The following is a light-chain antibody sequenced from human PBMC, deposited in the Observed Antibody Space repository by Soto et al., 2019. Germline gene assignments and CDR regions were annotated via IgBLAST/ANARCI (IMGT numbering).Light chain of an antibody. CDR2: IKSDGSH. CDR3: QTWGSGIVV. J-gene: IGLJ2*01. Sequence: QLVLTHSPSASASLGASVKLTCTLSSGHSNYAIAWHQQQSEKGPRYLMKIKSDGSHSKGDGIPDRFSGSSSGAERYLTISSHQAEDEADYYCQTWGSGIVVFGGGTKLTVL. V-gene: IGLV4-69*01. CDR1: SGHSNYA.